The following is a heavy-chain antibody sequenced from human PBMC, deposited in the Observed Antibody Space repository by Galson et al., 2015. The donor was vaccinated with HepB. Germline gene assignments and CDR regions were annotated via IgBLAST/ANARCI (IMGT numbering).Heavy chain of an antibody. V-gene: IGHV1-18*04. CDR2: ISAYNGNT. CDR3: ARDRDPIRYFDWLPGGSYYYGMDV. CDR1: GGTFTSYG. D-gene: IGHD3-9*01. Sequence: SVKVSCKASGGTFTSYGISWVRQAPGQGLEWMGWISAYNGNTNYAQKLQGRVTMTTDTSTSTAYMELRSLRSDDTAVYYCARDRDPIRYFDWLPGGSYYYGMDVWGRGTTVTVSS. J-gene: IGHJ6*02.